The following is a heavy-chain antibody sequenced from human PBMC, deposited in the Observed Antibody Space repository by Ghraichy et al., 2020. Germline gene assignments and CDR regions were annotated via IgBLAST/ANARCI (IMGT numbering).Heavy chain of an antibody. CDR1: GFTFRSYA. D-gene: IGHD3-16*02. CDR2: ITATGRI. CDR3: AKSPAETYDIGGSYRIDQ. V-gene: IGHV3-23*01. Sequence: GGSLRLSCAASGFTFRSYAMSWLRQAPGKGLEWVSSITATGRIYYADSVKGRFTISRDNSKDTLFLQMNSLTVDDTAIYYCAKSPAETYDIGGSYRIDQWGQGTLVTVSS. J-gene: IGHJ4*02.